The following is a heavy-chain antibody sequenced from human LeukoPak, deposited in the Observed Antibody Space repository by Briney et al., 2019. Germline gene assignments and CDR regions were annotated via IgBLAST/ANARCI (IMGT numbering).Heavy chain of an antibody. D-gene: IGHD6-13*01. V-gene: IGHV3-7*03. Sequence: PGGSLRLSCAASGFTFSNYWMSWVRQAPGKGLEWVANINQDGSEKYYVNSVKGRFTISRDNAKNSLYLQMNSLRAEDTAVYYCAKDQDLQQLAGRTAAFDYWGQGTLVTVSS. CDR1: GFTFSNYW. J-gene: IGHJ4*02. CDR2: INQDGSEK. CDR3: AKDQDLQQLAGRTAAFDY.